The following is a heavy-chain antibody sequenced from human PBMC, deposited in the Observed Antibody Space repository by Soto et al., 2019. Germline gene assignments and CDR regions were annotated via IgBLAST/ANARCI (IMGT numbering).Heavy chain of an antibody. D-gene: IGHD5-12*01. CDR2: IYYTGST. V-gene: IGHV4-31*03. J-gene: IGHJ6*02. CDR1: GGSINSGGCY. Sequence: QVQLQESGPGLVKPSQTLSLTCTVSGGSINSGGCYWNWIRQHPGRGLEWMGYIYYTGSTYYNPSLKSRITFSIDTSRNQFSLKVNSVTAADTAGYYCARATPSVATLGYGMDVWGQGTTVVVSS. CDR3: ARATPSVATLGYGMDV.